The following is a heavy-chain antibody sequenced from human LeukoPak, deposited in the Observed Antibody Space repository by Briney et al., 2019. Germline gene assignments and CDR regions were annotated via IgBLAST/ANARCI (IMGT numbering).Heavy chain of an antibody. Sequence: SETLSLTCTVSGGSISSYYWSWIRQPPGKGLEWIEYIYYSGSTNYNPSLKSRVTISVDTSKNQFSLKLSSVTAADTAVYYCARDQVYGSGRYPSLYYYYYGMDVWGQGTTATVSS. CDR1: GGSISSYY. CDR3: ARDQVYGSGRYPSLYYYYYGMDV. CDR2: IYYSGST. D-gene: IGHD3-10*01. J-gene: IGHJ6*02. V-gene: IGHV4-59*01.